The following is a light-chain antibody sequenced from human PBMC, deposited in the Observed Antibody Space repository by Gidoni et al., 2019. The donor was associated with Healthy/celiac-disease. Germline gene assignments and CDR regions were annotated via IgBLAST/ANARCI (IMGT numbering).Light chain of an antibody. V-gene: IGLV3-1*01. Sequence: SYELTQPPSVSLSPGQTASITCSGDKLGDKYACWYQQKPGQSPVLVIYQDSKRPSGIPERFSGSNSGNTATLTISGTQAMDEADYYGQAWDSSTGVFGGGTKLTVL. J-gene: IGLJ2*01. CDR2: QDS. CDR3: QAWDSSTGV. CDR1: KLGDKY.